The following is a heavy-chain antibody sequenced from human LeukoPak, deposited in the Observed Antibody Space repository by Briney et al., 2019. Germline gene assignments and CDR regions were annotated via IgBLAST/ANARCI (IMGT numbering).Heavy chain of an antibody. D-gene: IGHD3-22*01. V-gene: IGHV4-59*01. J-gene: IGHJ4*02. CDR1: GGSISSYY. Sequence: SETLSLTCTVSGGSISSYYWSWIRQPPGKGLEWIGYIYYSGSTNYNPSLKSRVTISVDTSKNQFSLKLSSVTAADTAVYYCARVPSSGYHYWGQGTLVTVSS. CDR2: IYYSGST. CDR3: ARVPSSGYHY.